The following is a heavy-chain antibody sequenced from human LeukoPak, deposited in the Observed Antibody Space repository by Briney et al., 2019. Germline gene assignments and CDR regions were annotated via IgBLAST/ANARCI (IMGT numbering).Heavy chain of an antibody. CDR2: ISGSGGST. D-gene: IGHD2-15*01. Sequence: PGGSLRLSCAHSGFSFSRYAMSWVRHAPGKGLEWVSSISGSGGSTNYADSVKGRFTISRDNSKNTLFLQMNSLRAEDTAVYYCAKDGGNNVVVVAALHYWGQGTLVTVSS. CDR3: AKDGGNNVVVVAALHY. J-gene: IGHJ4*02. V-gene: IGHV3-23*01. CDR1: GFSFSRYA.